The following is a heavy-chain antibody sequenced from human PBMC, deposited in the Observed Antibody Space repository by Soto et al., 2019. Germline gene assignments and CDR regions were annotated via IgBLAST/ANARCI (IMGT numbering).Heavy chain of an antibody. V-gene: IGHV4-31*03. D-gene: IGHD3-3*01. J-gene: IGHJ3*02. CDR1: GGSISSGGYY. Sequence: PSETLSLTCTFSGGSISSGGYYWSWIRQHPGKGLEWIGYIYYSGSTYYNPSLKSRVTISVDTSKNQFSLKLSSVTAADTAVYYCARGFTIFGVVEGGFDIWGQGTMVTVSS. CDR2: IYYSGST. CDR3: ARGFTIFGVVEGGFDI.